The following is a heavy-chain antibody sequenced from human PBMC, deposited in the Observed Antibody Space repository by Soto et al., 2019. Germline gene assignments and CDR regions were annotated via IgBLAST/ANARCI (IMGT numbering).Heavy chain of an antibody. CDR2: IFPSDSDI. V-gene: IGHV5-51*01. J-gene: IGHJ5*02. CDR1: GYNFNTNC. CDR3: ARVFGSGWSGFDP. D-gene: IGHD6-19*01. Sequence: GESLKISCKGSGYNFNTNCIGWVRQMPGKGLEWMGVIFPSDSDIRYSPSLQGQVTISADKSISTTYLQWRSLTASDAAMYYCARVFGSGWSGFDPWGQTILVTVSS.